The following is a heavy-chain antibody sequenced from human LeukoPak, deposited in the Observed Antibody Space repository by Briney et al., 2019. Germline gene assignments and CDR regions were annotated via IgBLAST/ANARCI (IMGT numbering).Heavy chain of an antibody. CDR1: DGSISRSTYY. CDR2: IFDGGST. J-gene: IGHJ4*02. D-gene: IGHD6-19*01. CDR3: ARQDIPYSGWYPGPLDY. Sequence: SETLSLTCTVSDGSISRSTYYWGWIRQPPGKGLEWIGSIFDGGSTYYNPSLKSRVTISVDTSKNQFSLKLTSVSAADTAVYYCARQDIPYSGWYPGPLDYWGQGILVPVSS. V-gene: IGHV4-39*01.